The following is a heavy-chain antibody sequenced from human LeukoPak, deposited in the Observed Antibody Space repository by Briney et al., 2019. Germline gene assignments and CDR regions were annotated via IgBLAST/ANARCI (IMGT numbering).Heavy chain of an antibody. Sequence: ASVKVSCKASGYTFTNYYLHWVRQAPGQGLEWMGILNPRGGGTIYAQKFQGRVTMTRDMSTSTVYMELSSLRSEDTAVFYCARGLYCSDGGCQSHDAFDIWGQGTMVTVSS. CDR1: GYTFTNYY. J-gene: IGHJ3*02. CDR3: ARGLYCSDGGCQSHDAFDI. D-gene: IGHD2-15*01. V-gene: IGHV1-46*01. CDR2: LNPRGGGT.